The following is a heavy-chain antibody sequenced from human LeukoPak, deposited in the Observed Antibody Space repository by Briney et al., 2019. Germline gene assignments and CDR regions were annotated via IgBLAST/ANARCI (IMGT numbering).Heavy chain of an antibody. CDR3: AKDSSKIRTFIVPTKGYFDY. J-gene: IGHJ4*02. CDR1: GFTFSSYG. D-gene: IGHD5-12*01. V-gene: IGHV3-30*02. Sequence: GGSLRLSCAASGFTFSSYGMHWVRQAPGKGLEWVAFIRYDGGNKYYADSVKGRFTISRDNSKNTLYLQMNSLRAEDTAVYYCAKDSSKIRTFIVPTKGYFDYWGQGTLVTVSS. CDR2: IRYDGGNK.